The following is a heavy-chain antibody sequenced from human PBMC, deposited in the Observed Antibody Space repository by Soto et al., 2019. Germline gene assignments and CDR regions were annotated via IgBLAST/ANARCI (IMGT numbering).Heavy chain of an antibody. J-gene: IGHJ5*02. CDR2: IKQSGSDR. V-gene: IGHV3-7*01. CDR3: ASVKSWAVSP. Sequence: EVQLVESGGGLVQPGGSLGLSCAASGFTFSSYWMSWVRLAPGKGLEWVAHIKQSGSDRYYVDSVRGRFTISRDNAKNSLYLHMNSLRVEATAMYYCASVKSWAVSPWGQGTLVTVSS. D-gene: IGHD1-26*01. CDR1: GFTFSSYW.